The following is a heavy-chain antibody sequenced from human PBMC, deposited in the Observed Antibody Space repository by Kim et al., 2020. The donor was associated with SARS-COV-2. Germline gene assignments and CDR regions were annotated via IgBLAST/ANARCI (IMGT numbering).Heavy chain of an antibody. V-gene: IGHV3-23*01. CDR1: GFTFRSYA. CDR3: ARPIAVSNNYYYNGMDV. Sequence: GGSLRLSCAASGFTFRSYAMSWVRQAPDKGLEWVSAISGSGGTTYYADSVKGRFIISRDNSKNTLYLQVNSLRAEDTALYYCARPIAVSNNYYYNGMDVWGQGTTVTVSS. CDR2: ISGSGGTT. D-gene: IGHD6-19*01. J-gene: IGHJ6*02.